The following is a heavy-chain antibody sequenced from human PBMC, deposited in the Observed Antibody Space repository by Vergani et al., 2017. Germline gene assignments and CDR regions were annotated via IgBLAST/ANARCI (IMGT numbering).Heavy chain of an antibody. CDR3: ARNYCSGGSCKLDY. Sequence: QVQLVQSGAEVKKPGASVKVSCKASGYTFTSYYMHWVRQAPGQGLEWMGIINPSGGSTTYAQKFQGRVTMTTDTSTSTAYMELRSLRSDDTAVYYCARNYCSGGSCKLDYWGEGTLVTVSS. V-gene: IGHV1-46*01. J-gene: IGHJ4*02. CDR2: INPSGGST. CDR1: GYTFTSYY. D-gene: IGHD2-15*01.